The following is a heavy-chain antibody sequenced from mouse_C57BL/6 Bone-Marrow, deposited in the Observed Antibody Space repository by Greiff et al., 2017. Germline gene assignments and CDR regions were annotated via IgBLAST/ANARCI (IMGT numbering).Heavy chain of an antibody. Sequence: QVHVKQPGAELVMPGASVKLSCKASGYTFTSYWMHWVKQRPGQGLEWIGEIDPSDSYTNYNQKFTGKSTLTVDKSSSTAYMQLSSLTSEDSAVYYCAREGLRFYWYFDVWGTGTTVTVSS. CDR1: GYTFTSYW. CDR2: IDPSDSYT. J-gene: IGHJ1*03. D-gene: IGHD2-2*01. V-gene: IGHV1-69*01. CDR3: AREGLRFYWYFDV.